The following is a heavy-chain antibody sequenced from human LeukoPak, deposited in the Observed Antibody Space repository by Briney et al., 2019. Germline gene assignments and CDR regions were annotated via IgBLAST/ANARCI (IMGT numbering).Heavy chain of an antibody. Sequence: GGSLRLSCAASGFTFSSYNMNWVRQAPGKGLEWVSSITSSSSYTFYADSVKGRFTVSRDNSKNTLYLQMNSLTVEDTAIYYCAKNADRGAYCRGGSCYPYYYYYMDVWGTGTTVTISS. J-gene: IGHJ6*03. D-gene: IGHD2-15*01. CDR3: AKNADRGAYCRGGSCYPYYYYYMDV. CDR1: GFTFSSYN. CDR2: ITSSSSYT. V-gene: IGHV3-21*04.